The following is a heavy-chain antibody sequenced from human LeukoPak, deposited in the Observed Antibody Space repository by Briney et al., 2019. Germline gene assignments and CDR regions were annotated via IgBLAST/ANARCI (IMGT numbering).Heavy chain of an antibody. CDR2: ISAYNGNT. V-gene: IGHV1-18*04. D-gene: IGHD3-10*01. J-gene: IGHJ5*02. CDR1: GYTFTSYG. CDR3: ARVRITMVRGVIGWFDP. Sequence: ASVKVSCKASGYTFTSYGISWVRQAPGQGLEWMGRISAYNGNTNYAQKLQGRVTMTTDTSTSTAYMELRSLRSDGTAVYYCARVRITMVRGVIGWFDPWGQGTLVTVSS.